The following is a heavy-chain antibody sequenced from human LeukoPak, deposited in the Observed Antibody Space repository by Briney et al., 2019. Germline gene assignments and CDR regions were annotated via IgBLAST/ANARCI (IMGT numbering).Heavy chain of an antibody. D-gene: IGHD2-2*02. J-gene: IGHJ4*02. V-gene: IGHV3-48*01. Sequence: GGSLRLSCAASGITFSSYDMIWVRQAPGKGLEWVSYISSSSSSIYYGDSVKGRFTISRDNAKNSLYLQMNSLRAEDTAVYYCARDRPGGVVPAAINPWVYWGQGTLVTVSS. CDR2: ISSSSSSI. CDR1: GITFSSYD. CDR3: ARDRPGGVVPAAINPWVY.